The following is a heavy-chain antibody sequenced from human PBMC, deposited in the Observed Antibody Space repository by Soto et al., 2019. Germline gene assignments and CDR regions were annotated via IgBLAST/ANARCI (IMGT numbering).Heavy chain of an antibody. V-gene: IGHV3-11*01. CDR1: GFTFSDYY. CDR2: ISSSGSTI. D-gene: IGHD6-6*01. Sequence: QVQLVESGGGLVKPGGSLRLSCAASGFTFSDYYMSWIRQAPGKGLEWVSYISSSGSTIYYADSVKGRFTISRDNAQNSLYMQMNRLSAKDTAVYYCADRGSSSGGRVYWGQGTLVTVSS. CDR3: ADRGSSSGGRVY. J-gene: IGHJ4*02.